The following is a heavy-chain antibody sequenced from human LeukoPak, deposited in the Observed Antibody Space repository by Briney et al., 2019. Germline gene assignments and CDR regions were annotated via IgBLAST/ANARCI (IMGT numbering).Heavy chain of an antibody. CDR2: FDPEDGET. J-gene: IGHJ5*02. D-gene: IGHD6-19*01. V-gene: IGHV1-24*01. CDR1: GGTFSSYA. Sequence: ASVKVSCKASGGTFSSYAISWVRQAPGKGLEWMGGFDPEDGETIYAQKFQGRVTMTEDTSTDTAYMELSSLRSEDTAVYYCATGRGYSSGWYKRYWFDPWGQGTLVTVSS. CDR3: ATGRGYSSGWYKRYWFDP.